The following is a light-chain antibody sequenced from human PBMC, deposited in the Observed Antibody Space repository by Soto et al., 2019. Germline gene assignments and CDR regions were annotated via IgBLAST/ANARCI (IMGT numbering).Light chain of an antibody. V-gene: IGKV1-8*01. CDR2: KAS. J-gene: IGKJ1*01. Sequence: AIRITQSPSSLSASPGDRVTITCRASQAISSWLAWYQQKPGKAPKLLIYKASTLKSGVPSRFSGSGSGTEFTLTISSLQPEDFATYYCQHYYSNTWTFGQGTKVDIK. CDR1: QAISSW. CDR3: QHYYSNTWT.